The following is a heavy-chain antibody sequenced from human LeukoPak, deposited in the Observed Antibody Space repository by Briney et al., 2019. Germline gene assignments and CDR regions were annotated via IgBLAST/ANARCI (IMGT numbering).Heavy chain of an antibody. D-gene: IGHD1-26*01. Sequence: SETLTLTCTFSGGSISTYYWSWIRQPPGKGLEWIGYIYYSGYTNYNPSLKSRVTISIDTSKNQFSLKLSSVTAADTAVYYCSRQGRWERPMFFDYWGQGTLVTVSS. CDR2: IYYSGYT. J-gene: IGHJ4*02. CDR1: GGSISTYY. V-gene: IGHV4-59*08. CDR3: SRQGRWERPMFFDY.